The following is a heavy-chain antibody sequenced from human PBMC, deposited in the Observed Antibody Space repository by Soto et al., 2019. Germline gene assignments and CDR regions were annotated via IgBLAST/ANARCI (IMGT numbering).Heavy chain of an antibody. J-gene: IGHJ4*02. CDR2: KSYDGSNK. V-gene: IGHV3-30-3*01. CDR3: ARRPVTYYFDY. Sequence: VRQAPGKGLERVAVKSYDGSNKYYADSVRGRFTISRDNSKNTLYLQMNSLRAEDTAVYYCARRPVTYYFDYWGQGTLVTVSS. D-gene: IGHD4-17*01.